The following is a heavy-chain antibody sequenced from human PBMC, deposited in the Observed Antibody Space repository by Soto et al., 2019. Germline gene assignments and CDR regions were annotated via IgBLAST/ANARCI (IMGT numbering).Heavy chain of an antibody. D-gene: IGHD1-7*01. Sequence: VGSLRLSCVASGFTFSDHYMDWVRQAPGKGLEWVGRTRNKARSYTTEYAASVKGTFTISRDDSKNSLYLQMNSLKTEDTAVYYCARGASISGTGRDYYYYGMDVWGQGTTVTVSS. CDR1: GFTFSDHY. J-gene: IGHJ6*02. V-gene: IGHV3-72*01. CDR2: TRNKARSYTT. CDR3: ARGASISGTGRDYYYYGMDV.